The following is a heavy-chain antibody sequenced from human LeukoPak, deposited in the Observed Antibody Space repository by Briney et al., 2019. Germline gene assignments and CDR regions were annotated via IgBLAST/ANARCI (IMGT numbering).Heavy chain of an antibody. CDR3: AKDVLTYYDFWSGYYSSAFDI. CDR1: GFTFSSYA. Sequence: PGGSLRLSCAASGFTFSSYAMSWVRQAPGKGLEWVSAISGSGGSTYYADSVKGRFTISRDNSKNTLYLQMNSLRAEDTAVYYCAKDVLTYYDFWSGYYSSAFDIWGQGTMVTVSS. J-gene: IGHJ3*02. V-gene: IGHV3-23*01. CDR2: ISGSGGST. D-gene: IGHD3-3*01.